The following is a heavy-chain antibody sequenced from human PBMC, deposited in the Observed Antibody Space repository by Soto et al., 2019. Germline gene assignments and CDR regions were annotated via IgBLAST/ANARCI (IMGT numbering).Heavy chain of an antibody. D-gene: IGHD1-26*01. CDR3: ANYSRGSGNYYFHY. CDR1: GFTFSSYA. J-gene: IGHJ4*02. V-gene: IGHV3-23*01. Sequence: GGSLRLSCAASGFTFSSYAMTWVRQAPGKGLEWVSTIFVGGDTTYYADSVKGRFTISRDDSKSTLFLQFNSLGAEETALYYCANYSRGSGNYYFHYWGQGALVTVSS. CDR2: IFVGGDTT.